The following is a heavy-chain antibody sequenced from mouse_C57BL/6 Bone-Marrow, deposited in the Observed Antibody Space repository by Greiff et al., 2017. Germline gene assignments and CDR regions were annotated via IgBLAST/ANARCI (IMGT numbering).Heavy chain of an antibody. Sequence: QVQLQQPGAELVMPGASVKLSCKASGYTFTSYWMHWVKQRPGQGLEWIGEIDPSDSYTNYNQKFKGKSTLTVDKSSSTAYMQLSSLTSEDSAVYYCARCGSIPSYAMDYWGQGTSVTVSS. V-gene: IGHV1-69*01. CDR1: GYTFTSYW. J-gene: IGHJ4*01. CDR2: IDPSDSYT. D-gene: IGHD1-1*01. CDR3: ARCGSIPSYAMDY.